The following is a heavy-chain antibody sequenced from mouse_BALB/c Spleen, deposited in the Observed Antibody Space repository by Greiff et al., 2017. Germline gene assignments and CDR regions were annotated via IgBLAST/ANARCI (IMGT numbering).Heavy chain of an antibody. CDR1: GFSLTSYG. V-gene: IGHV2-9*02. CDR2: IWAGGST. J-gene: IGHJ3*01. CDR3: TRGRGDYDVAY. Sequence: VHLVESGPGLVAPSQSLSITCTVSGFSLTSYGVHWVRQPPGKGLEWLGVIWAGGSTNYNSALMSRLSISKDNSKSQVFLKMNSLQTDDTAMYYCTRGRGDYDVAYWGQGTLVTVSA. D-gene: IGHD2-4*01.